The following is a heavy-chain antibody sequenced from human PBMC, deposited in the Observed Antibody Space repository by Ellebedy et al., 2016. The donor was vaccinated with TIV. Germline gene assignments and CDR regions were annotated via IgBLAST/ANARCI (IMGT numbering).Heavy chain of an antibody. CDR3: ARDRIGDNWYTTFDY. Sequence: GESLKISCAASGFSFSSYGFNWVRQAPGQGLEFLAHISENSGTTTHYAEFVRGRFTISRDNAKTALYLQMYSLRAEDTALYYCARDRIGDNWYTTFDYWGQGTLVTVSS. D-gene: IGHD1-1*01. CDR1: GFSFSSYG. J-gene: IGHJ4*02. CDR2: ISENSGTTT. V-gene: IGHV3-48*03.